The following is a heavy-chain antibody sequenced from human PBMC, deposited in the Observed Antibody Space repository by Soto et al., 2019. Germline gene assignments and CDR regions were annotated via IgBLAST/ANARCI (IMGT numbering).Heavy chain of an antibody. Sequence: SETLSLTCAVYGGSFSGYYWSWIRQPPGKGLEWIGEINHSGSTNYNPSLKSRVAISVDTSKNQFSLKLSSVTAADTAVYYCARGTYSSSWSVGRYYGMDVWGQGTTVTVSS. CDR1: GGSFSGYY. D-gene: IGHD6-13*01. V-gene: IGHV4-34*01. CDR3: ARGTYSSSWSVGRYYGMDV. CDR2: INHSGST. J-gene: IGHJ6*02.